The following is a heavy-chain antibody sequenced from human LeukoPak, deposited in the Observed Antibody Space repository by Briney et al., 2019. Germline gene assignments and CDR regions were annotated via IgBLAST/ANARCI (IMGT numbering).Heavy chain of an antibody. CDR3: ASQDGYNLRETYYLDY. CDR2: ISGSGGST. V-gene: IGHV3-23*01. CDR1: GFTFSSYA. J-gene: IGHJ4*02. D-gene: IGHD5-24*01. Sequence: PGGSLRLSCAASGFTFSSYAMSWVRQAPGKGLEWVSDISGSGGSTYYADSVKGRFTISRDNSKNTLYLQMNSLRAEDTAVYYCASQDGYNLRETYYLDYWGQGTLATVSS.